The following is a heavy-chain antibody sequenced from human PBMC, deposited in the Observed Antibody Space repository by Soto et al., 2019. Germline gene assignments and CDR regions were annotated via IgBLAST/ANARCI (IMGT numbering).Heavy chain of an antibody. Sequence: QVHLVQSGAEVRKPGASVKVSCKASGYSFTSYGISWVRQAPGQGLEWMGWISTDNGNTNYAHNLQGRVSRTIDPSTSTAYMELWSLGYYDTAVYYCARDVPDTSLFFYYYGMDVWGQGTTVTFSS. D-gene: IGHD2-21*01. CDR2: ISTDNGNT. J-gene: IGHJ6*02. V-gene: IGHV1-18*01. CDR3: ARDVPDTSLFFYYYGMDV. CDR1: GYSFTSYG.